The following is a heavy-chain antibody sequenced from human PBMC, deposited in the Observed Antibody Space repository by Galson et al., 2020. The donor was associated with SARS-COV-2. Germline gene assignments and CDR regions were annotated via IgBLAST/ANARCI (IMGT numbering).Heavy chain of an antibody. Sequence: GESLKISCKRSGYSFTSHWIGWVRQMPGNGLEWMGIIYPGDSDTRYSPSFQGQVTIPADKSISTAYLQWSSLKASDTAMYYCATMGGSSWYPQGAFDIWGQGTMVTVSS. V-gene: IGHV5-51*01. CDR1: GYSFTSHW. J-gene: IGHJ3*02. D-gene: IGHD6-13*01. CDR2: IYPGDSDT. CDR3: ATMGGSSWYPQGAFDI.